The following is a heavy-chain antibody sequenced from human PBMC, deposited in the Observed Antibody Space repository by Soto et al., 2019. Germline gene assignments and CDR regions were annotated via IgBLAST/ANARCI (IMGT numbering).Heavy chain of an antibody. Sequence: QVQLVQSGAEVKKPGSSVKVSCKAPGGNFSSNGIRWVRQAPGQGLEFMGGIIPTFGTTNYAHKFRGRVTITADESTGTAYMGLSSLRSADTAVYYCAGASDSTWYNWLDPWGQGTLVTVSS. CDR1: GGNFSSNG. CDR2: IIPTFGTT. V-gene: IGHV1-69*01. CDR3: AGASDSTWYNWLDP. D-gene: IGHD4-4*01. J-gene: IGHJ5*02.